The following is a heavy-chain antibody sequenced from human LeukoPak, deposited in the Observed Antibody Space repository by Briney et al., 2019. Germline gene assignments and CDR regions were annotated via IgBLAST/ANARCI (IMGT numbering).Heavy chain of an antibody. Sequence: SETLSLTCAVYGGSFSGYYWSWIRQPPGKGLERIGEINHSGSTNYNPSLKSRVTISVDTSKNQFSLKLSSVTAADTAVYYCARGRFSGSRYGYWGQGTLVTVSS. CDR2: INHSGST. CDR3: ARGRFSGSRYGY. CDR1: GGSFSGYY. D-gene: IGHD1-26*01. J-gene: IGHJ4*02. V-gene: IGHV4-34*01.